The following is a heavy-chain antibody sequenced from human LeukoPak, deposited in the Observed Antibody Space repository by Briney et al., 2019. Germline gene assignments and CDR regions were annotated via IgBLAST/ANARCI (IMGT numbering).Heavy chain of an antibody. D-gene: IGHD4-17*01. V-gene: IGHV3-53*01. CDR1: GLTVSRNY. CDR3: ARDDSYGDATRDAFDI. J-gene: IGHJ3*02. Sequence: GGSLRLSCAASGLTVSRNYMSWARQAPGKGLEWVSVIYTDDTTYYADSVKGRFTISRDNSKNMLYLQMNSLRAEDTAVYYCARDDSYGDATRDAFDIWGQGTMVTVSS. CDR2: IYTDDTT.